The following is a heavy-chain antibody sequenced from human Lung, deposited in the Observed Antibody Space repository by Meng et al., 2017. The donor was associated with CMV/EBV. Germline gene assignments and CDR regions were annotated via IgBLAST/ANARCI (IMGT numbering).Heavy chain of an antibody. Sequence: SQXXSLTXAVSGGTIKIDSFYWAWIRQTPGQGLEWIGSVFYSGSTYYNPSRKSRVTISVDTSKNQFSLNVYSVTAADTAVFYCARHFGCGSYPFDYWGQGIXVTVSS. J-gene: IGHJ4*02. D-gene: IGHD1-26*01. CDR3: ARHFGCGSYPFDY. CDR2: VFYSGST. V-gene: IGHV4-39*01. CDR1: GGTIKIDSFY.